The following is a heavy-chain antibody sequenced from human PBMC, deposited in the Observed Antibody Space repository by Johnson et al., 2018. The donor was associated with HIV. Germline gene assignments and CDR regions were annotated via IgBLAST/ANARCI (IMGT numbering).Heavy chain of an antibody. D-gene: IGHD3-22*01. CDR2: INWNGGST. CDR1: GFTFDDYG. V-gene: IGHV3-20*04. Sequence: VQLVESGGGVVRPGGSLRLSCAASGFTFDDYGMSWVRQAPGKGLEWVSGINWNGGSTYYADSVKGRFPISRDNSKNTLYLQMNSLRAEDTAVYYCARVSKYYDSIRGAFDIWGQGTMVTVSS. CDR3: ARVSKYYDSIRGAFDI. J-gene: IGHJ3*02.